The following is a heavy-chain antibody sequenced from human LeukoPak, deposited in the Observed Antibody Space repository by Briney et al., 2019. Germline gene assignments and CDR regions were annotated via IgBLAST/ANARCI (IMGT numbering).Heavy chain of an antibody. J-gene: IGHJ6*03. CDR2: IYYSGSI. D-gene: IGHD5-24*01. CDR3: ARGGGMGHYYYYMDV. Sequence: SETLSLTCTVSGGSISSSSYYWGWIRQPPGKGLEWIGSIYYSGSIYYNPSLKSRVTISVDTSKNQFSLKLSSVTAADTAVYHCARGGGMGHYYYYMDVWGKGTTVTISS. CDR1: GGSISSSSYY. V-gene: IGHV4-39*07.